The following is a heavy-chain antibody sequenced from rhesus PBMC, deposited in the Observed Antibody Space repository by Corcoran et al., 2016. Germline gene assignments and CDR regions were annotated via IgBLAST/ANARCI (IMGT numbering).Heavy chain of an antibody. CDR3: ATEGLWGGPLDY. CDR2: IYGSGTDT. Sequence: QVQLQESGPGVVKPSETLSLTCAFSGGSISDRYRWSWIRQPPGKGLGWIGYIYGSGTDTDYNPSPKSRCTSAKDTSKNQFSLRRTSVTAADTAVYYCATEGLWGGPLDYWGQGVLVTVSS. D-gene: IGHD3-34*01. CDR1: GGSISDRYR. V-gene: IGHV4S10*01. J-gene: IGHJ4*01.